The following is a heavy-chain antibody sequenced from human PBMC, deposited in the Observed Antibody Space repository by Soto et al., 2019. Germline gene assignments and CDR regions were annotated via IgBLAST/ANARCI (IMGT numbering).Heavy chain of an antibody. CDR1: GYTFTSHG. CDR2: ISAYNGNT. Sequence: ASVKVSCKASGYTFTSHGITWVRQAPGQGLEWMGWISAYNGNTNYTQNLQGRITMTTDTSTSTAYMELRSLGSDDTAVYYCARDLGGYNSIAAYWGQGALVTVSS. V-gene: IGHV1-18*01. CDR3: ARDLGGYNSIAAY. D-gene: IGHD5-12*01. J-gene: IGHJ4*02.